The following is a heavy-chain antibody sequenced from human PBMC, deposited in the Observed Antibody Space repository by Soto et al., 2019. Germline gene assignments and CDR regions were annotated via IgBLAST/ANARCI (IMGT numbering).Heavy chain of an antibody. J-gene: IGHJ4*02. CDR1: GGSISSYY. CDR3: ARLSTPTVVLDY. CDR2: IYYSGST. V-gene: IGHV4-59*08. Sequence: QVQLQESGPGLVKPSETLSLTCTVSGGSISSYYWSWIRQPPGKGLEWIGYIYYSGSTNYNPSLTRRVTISVDTSTNQFSLKLSSVTAADTAVYYCARLSTPTVVLDYWGQGTLVTVSS. D-gene: IGHD4-17*01.